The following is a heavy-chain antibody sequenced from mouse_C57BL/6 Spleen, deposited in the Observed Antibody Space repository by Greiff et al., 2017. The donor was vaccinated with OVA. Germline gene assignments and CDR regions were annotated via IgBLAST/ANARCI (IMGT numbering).Heavy chain of an antibody. Sequence: VQLQQSGAELVRPGTSVKVSCKASGYAFTNYLLEWVKQRPGQGLEWIGVINPGSGGTNYNEKFKGKATLTADKSSSTAYMQLSSLTSEDSAVYFCARSGDYDGYAMDYWGQGTSVTVSS. D-gene: IGHD2-4*01. CDR2: INPGSGGT. CDR1: GYAFTNYL. J-gene: IGHJ4*01. CDR3: ARSGDYDGYAMDY. V-gene: IGHV1-54*01.